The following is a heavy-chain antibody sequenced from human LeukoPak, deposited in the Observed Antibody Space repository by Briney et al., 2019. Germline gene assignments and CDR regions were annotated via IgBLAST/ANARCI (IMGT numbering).Heavy chain of an antibody. CDR1: GFTFSSFW. CDR3: ARAPLSVAGFDY. D-gene: IGHD6-19*01. CDR2: IKQDGSEK. V-gene: IGHV3-7*01. Sequence: GGSPSLSCPASGFTFSSFWMGWVRQAPGKGRGWVANIKQDGSEKYYVDSVKGRFTISRDNAKNSLYLQMNSLRAEDTAVYYCARAPLSVAGFDYWGQGTLVTVSS. J-gene: IGHJ4*02.